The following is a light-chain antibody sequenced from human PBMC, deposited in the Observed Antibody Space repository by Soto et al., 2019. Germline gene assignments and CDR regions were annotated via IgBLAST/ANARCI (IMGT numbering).Light chain of an antibody. CDR3: QQYANWPLT. V-gene: IGKV3-15*01. J-gene: IGKJ2*01. CDR2: GAS. CDR1: QSVTAN. Sequence: EIVVTQSPATLSLSPGERATLSCRASQSVTANLAWYQQKPGQAPRLVIYGASTRATGIPVRFSGSGSGTEFTLTISSLQSEDVAVYYCQQYANWPLTFGQGTKLGIK.